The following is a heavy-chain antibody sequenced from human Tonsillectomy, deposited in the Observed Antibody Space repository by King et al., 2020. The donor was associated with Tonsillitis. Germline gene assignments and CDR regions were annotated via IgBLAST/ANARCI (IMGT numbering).Heavy chain of an antibody. CDR3: AHRRLYSGLDY. Sequence: KESGPTLVKPTQTLTLTCTFSGFSLTTSGVGVAWIRQPPRKAPEWLADIHWNDVVNYSPSLKSRVTITKDTSKNQVVLTMTNMDPVDTATYFCAHRRLYSGLDYWGKGSLVTVSS. V-gene: IGHV2-5*01. D-gene: IGHD2-21*01. CDR1: GFSLTTSGVG. CDR2: IHWNDVV. J-gene: IGHJ4*02.